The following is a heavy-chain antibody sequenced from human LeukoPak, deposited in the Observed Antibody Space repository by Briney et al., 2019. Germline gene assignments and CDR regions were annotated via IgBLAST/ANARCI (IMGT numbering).Heavy chain of an antibody. CDR1: GFTLSDYY. D-gene: IGHD3/OR15-3a*01. V-gene: IGHV3-11*04. Sequence: GGSLRLSCAASGFTLSDYYMSWIRQARGKGLEWISYITSTGTTTYYADSVKGRFTISRDNAKNSLYLQMNSLRAEDTAVYYCARDPLRTEYYWGQGTLVTVSS. CDR3: ARDPLRTEYY. J-gene: IGHJ4*02. CDR2: ITSTGTTT.